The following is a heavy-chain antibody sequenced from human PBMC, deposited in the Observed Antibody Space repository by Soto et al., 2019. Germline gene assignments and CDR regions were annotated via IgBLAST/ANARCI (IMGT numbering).Heavy chain of an antibody. CDR1: GFTFSSYA. CDR3: AKDKEYGDSSGWFWGGQYYFDY. CDR2: ISGSGGST. Sequence: GGSLRLSCAASGFTFSSYAMSWVRQAPGKGLEWVSAISGSGGSTYYADSVKGRFTISRDNSKNTLYLQMNSLRAEDTAVYYCAKDKEYGDSSGWFWGGQYYFDYWGQGTLVTVSS. V-gene: IGHV3-23*01. D-gene: IGHD6-19*01. J-gene: IGHJ4*02.